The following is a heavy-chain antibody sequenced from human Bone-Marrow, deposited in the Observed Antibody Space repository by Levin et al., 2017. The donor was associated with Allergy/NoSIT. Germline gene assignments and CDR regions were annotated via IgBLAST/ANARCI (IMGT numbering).Heavy chain of an antibody. V-gene: IGHV3-49*03. Sequence: GGSLRLSCEAFGFRFRSFAVSWFRQAPGKGLEWVGFIRSKDFGGTTEYAASVRGRFTISRDDSRGIANLQLSSLKTEDTAVYYCTKGKTLVASDAFDTWGQGTMVTVSS. CDR2: IRSKDFGGTT. CDR1: GFRFRSFA. D-gene: IGHD5-12*01. CDR3: TKGKTLVASDAFDT. J-gene: IGHJ3*02.